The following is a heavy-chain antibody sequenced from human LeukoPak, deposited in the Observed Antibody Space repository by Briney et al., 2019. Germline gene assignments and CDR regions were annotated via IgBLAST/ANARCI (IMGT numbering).Heavy chain of an antibody. D-gene: IGHD4-17*01. Sequence: GESLKIPCKGSGYSFADSWIGWVRQMPGKGLEWMGLIHPGDSDTRYSPSFQGQVSISVDKSISTTFLQWSSLKASDTAMYYCARQYGRPFDFWGQGTLVTVSS. V-gene: IGHV5-51*01. CDR1: GYSFADSW. J-gene: IGHJ4*02. CDR2: IHPGDSDT. CDR3: ARQYGRPFDF.